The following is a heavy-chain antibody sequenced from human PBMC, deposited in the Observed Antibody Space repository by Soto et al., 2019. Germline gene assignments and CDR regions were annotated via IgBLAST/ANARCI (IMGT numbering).Heavy chain of an antibody. CDR1: GYTFTGYY. Sequence: QVQLVQSGAEVKKPGASVKVSCKASGYTFTGYYMHWVRQAPGKGLEWVAVISYDGSNKYYADSVKGRFTISRDNSKNTLYLQMNSLRAEDTAVYYCAKKSRRCSSTSCYIDYWGQGTLVTVSS. CDR3: AKKSRRCSSTSCYIDY. V-gene: IGHV3-30*18. J-gene: IGHJ4*02. CDR2: ISYDGSNK. D-gene: IGHD2-2*02.